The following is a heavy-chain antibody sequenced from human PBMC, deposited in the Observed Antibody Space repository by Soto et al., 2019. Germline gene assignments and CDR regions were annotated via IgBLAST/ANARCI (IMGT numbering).Heavy chain of an antibody. CDR1: GGSISRSTSF. D-gene: IGHD3-3*01. CDR2: IYYTGST. Sequence: PSETLSLTCTVSGGSISRSTSFWGWVRQPPGKGLDWIGSIYYTGSTYFNPSLKSRVTFSVDTSKNHFSLNMSSVTVADTALYFCARHDSYDFSSGVSPTGMDGWGPGTTVTVSS. CDR3: ARHDSYDFSSGVSPTGMDG. V-gene: IGHV4-39*01. J-gene: IGHJ6*02.